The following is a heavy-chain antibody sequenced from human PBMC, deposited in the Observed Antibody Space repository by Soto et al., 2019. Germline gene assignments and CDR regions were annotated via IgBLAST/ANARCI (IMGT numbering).Heavy chain of an antibody. Sequence: QVQLVQSGAEVKKPGSSVRVSCKASGLTFSSSTIIWVRQAPGQGLEWMGGIIPILQSPNYAQRFQGRVTITADESTTTAYMELSSLTSEDTAVYYCARARARDDYAEFTEFWFDPGAREPGSPSPQ. D-gene: IGHD2-2*01. J-gene: IGHJ5*02. CDR2: IIPILQSP. CDR3: ARARARDDYAEFTEFWFDP. CDR1: GLTFSSST. V-gene: IGHV1-69*01.